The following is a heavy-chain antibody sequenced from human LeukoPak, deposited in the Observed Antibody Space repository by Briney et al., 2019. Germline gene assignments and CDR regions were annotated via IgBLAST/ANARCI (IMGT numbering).Heavy chain of an antibody. J-gene: IGHJ6*03. D-gene: IGHD5-24*01. CDR3: ARDWGGYTLGYMDV. Sequence: ASVKVSCKASGYTFTGYYMHWVRQAPGQGLEWMGWINPNSGGTNYAQKFQGRVTMTRDTSISTAYMELSRLRSDDTAVYYCARDWGGYTLGYMDVWGKGTTVTVSS. CDR2: INPNSGGT. CDR1: GYTFTGYY. V-gene: IGHV1-2*02.